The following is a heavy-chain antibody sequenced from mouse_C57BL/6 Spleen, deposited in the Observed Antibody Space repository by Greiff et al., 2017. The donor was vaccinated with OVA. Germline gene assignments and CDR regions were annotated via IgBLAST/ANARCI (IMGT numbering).Heavy chain of an antibody. Sequence: EVQLQQSGPELVKPGASVKISCKASGYTFTDYYMNWVKQSHGKSLEWIGDINPNNGGTSYNQKFKGKATLTVDKSSSTAYMELRSLTSEDSAVYYCAGAYYSNPYYAMDYWGQGTSVTVSS. J-gene: IGHJ4*01. D-gene: IGHD2-5*01. CDR1: GYTFTDYY. CDR2: INPNNGGT. CDR3: AGAYYSNPYYAMDY. V-gene: IGHV1-26*01.